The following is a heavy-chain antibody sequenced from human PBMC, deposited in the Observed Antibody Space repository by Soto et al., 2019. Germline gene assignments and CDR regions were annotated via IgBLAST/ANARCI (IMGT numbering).Heavy chain of an antibody. J-gene: IGHJ4*02. V-gene: IGHV2-5*02. CDR2: IYWDDDK. Sequence: QITLKESGPTLVKPTQTLTLTCTFSGFSLSTDGVAVGWIRQPPGKALEWLGLIYWDDDKRYSPSLNNRLTITKYTSKNQVVLTMTNMDPVDTATYYCAHRYRSGWCDYWGQGTLVTVSS. CDR3: AHRYRSGWCDY. CDR1: GFSLSTDGVA. D-gene: IGHD6-19*01.